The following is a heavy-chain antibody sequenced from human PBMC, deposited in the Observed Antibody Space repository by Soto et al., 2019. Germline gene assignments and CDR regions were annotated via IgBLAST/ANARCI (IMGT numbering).Heavy chain of an antibody. Sequence: SGPTLVNPTQTLTLTCTFSGFSLSSSGMCVSWIRQPPGKALEWLARIHWNDDKYYSSSLKANLIISKDTSKNQVVLTVTNMDPVDTATYYCARVQVLRFVESKDHGYYYGMDVWG. CDR2: IHWNDDK. V-gene: IGHV2-70*11. CDR1: GFSLSSSGMC. J-gene: IGHJ6*02. D-gene: IGHD3-3*01. CDR3: ARVQVLRFVESKDHGYYYGMDV.